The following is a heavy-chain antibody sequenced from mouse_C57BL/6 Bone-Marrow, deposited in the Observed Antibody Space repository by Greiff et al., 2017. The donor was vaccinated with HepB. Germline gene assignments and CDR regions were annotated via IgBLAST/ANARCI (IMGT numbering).Heavy chain of an antibody. Sequence: EVQLQQSGPELVKPGASVTMSCKASGYTFTDYNMPWVKQSHGQSLEWLGYINPNNGGTSYNQKFKGKATLTVNKSSSTAYMELRSLTSEDSAVYYCASDEGLRRFAYWGQGTLVTGSA. CDR1: GYTFTDYN. V-gene: IGHV1-22*01. CDR3: ASDEGLRRFAY. J-gene: IGHJ3*01. CDR2: INPNNGGT. D-gene: IGHD2-4*01.